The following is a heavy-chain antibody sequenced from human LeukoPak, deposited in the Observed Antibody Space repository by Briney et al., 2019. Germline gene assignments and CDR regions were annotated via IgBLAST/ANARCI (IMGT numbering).Heavy chain of an antibody. D-gene: IGHD3-22*01. V-gene: IGHV4-39*01. J-gene: IGHJ4*02. CDR3: ARGGSSGYYY. CDR2: IYYSGST. CDR1: GGSISSSSYY. Sequence: SETLSLTCTVSGGSISSSSYYWGWIRQPPGKGLEWIGGIYYSGSTYYNPSLKSRVTISVDTSKNQFSLRLSSVTAADTAVYYCARGGSSGYYYWGQGTLVTVSS.